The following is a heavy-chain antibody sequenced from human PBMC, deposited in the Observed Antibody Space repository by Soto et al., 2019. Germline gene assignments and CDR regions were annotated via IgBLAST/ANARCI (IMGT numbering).Heavy chain of an antibody. Sequence: GGSLRLSCAASGFTFSSYAMSWVRQAPGKGLEWVSAISGSGGSTYYADSVKGRFTISRDNSKNTLYLQMNSLRAEDTAVYYCAKQGDSSGWYRYYFDYWGQGTLVTVSS. D-gene: IGHD6-19*01. CDR1: GFTFSSYA. V-gene: IGHV3-23*01. CDR3: AKQGDSSGWYRYYFDY. CDR2: ISGSGGST. J-gene: IGHJ4*02.